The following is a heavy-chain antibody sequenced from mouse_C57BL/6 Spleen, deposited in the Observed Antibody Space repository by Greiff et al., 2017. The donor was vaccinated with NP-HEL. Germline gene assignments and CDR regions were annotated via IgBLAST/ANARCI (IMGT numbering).Heavy chain of an antibody. Sequence: QVQLKQSGPGLVQPSQSLSITCTVSGFSLTSYGVHWVRQSPGKGLEWLGVIWSGGSTDYNAAFISRLSISKDNSKSQVFFKMNSLQADDTAIYYCARNCYGSSYDWYFDVWGTGTTVTVSS. CDR1: GFSLTSYG. CDR2: IWSGGST. J-gene: IGHJ1*03. D-gene: IGHD1-1*01. V-gene: IGHV2-2*01. CDR3: ARNCYGSSYDWYFDV.